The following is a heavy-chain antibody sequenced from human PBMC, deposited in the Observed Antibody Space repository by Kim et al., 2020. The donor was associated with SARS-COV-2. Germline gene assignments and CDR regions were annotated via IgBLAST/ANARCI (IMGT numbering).Heavy chain of an antibody. Sequence: VSVKSRITTNPDTSKNQFSLQLNSVTPEDTAVYYCARDETSITGTTGFDPWGQGTLVTVSS. J-gene: IGHJ5*02. CDR3: ARDETSITGTTGFDP. V-gene: IGHV6-1*01. D-gene: IGHD1-7*01.